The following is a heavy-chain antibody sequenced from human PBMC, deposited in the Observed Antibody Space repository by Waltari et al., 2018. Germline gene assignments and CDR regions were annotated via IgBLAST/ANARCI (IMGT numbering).Heavy chain of an antibody. CDR1: GGSISSSSYY. Sequence: QLQLQESGPGLVKPSETLSLTCTVSGGSISSSSYYWGWIRQPPGKGLEGIGSIYYSGGTYYNPSLKSRVTISVDTSKNQFSLKLSSVTAADTAVYYCARDEKGVVVANAFDIWGQGTMVTVSS. V-gene: IGHV4-39*07. D-gene: IGHD2-15*01. J-gene: IGHJ3*02. CDR2: IYYSGGT. CDR3: ARDEKGVVVANAFDI.